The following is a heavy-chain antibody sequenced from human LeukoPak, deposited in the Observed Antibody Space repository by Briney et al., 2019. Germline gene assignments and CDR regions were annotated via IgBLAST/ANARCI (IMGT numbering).Heavy chain of an antibody. D-gene: IGHD5-18*01. CDR2: INTDGSSA. CDR1: GFTFSGSW. CDR3: ARGGMGTNGYVNYCYYNMDV. Sequence: GGSLRLSCAASGFTFSGSWMHWVRQGPGKGLVWLSRINTDGSSAVYADSVRGRFTLSRDNAKNTLYLQMNSLRAEDTAVYYCARGGMGTNGYVNYCYYNMDVWGKGTAVTVSS. J-gene: IGHJ6*03. V-gene: IGHV3-74*01.